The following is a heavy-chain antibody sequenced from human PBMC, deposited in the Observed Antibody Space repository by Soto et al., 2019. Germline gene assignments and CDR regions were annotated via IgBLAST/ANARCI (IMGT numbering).Heavy chain of an antibody. CDR3: ARDSDYYYCMDV. Sequence: PSETLSLTCTVSGGSISSGGYYWSWIRQHPGKGLEWIGYIYYSGSTYYNPSLKSRVTISLDTSKNQFSLKLSSVTAADTAVYYCARDSDYYYCMDVGGQGTTVTVSS. CDR1: GGSISSGGYY. CDR2: IYYSGST. V-gene: IGHV4-31*03. J-gene: IGHJ6*02.